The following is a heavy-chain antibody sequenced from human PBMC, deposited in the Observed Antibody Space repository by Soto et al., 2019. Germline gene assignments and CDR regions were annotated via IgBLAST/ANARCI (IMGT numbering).Heavy chain of an antibody. CDR1: GFTFSSYG. D-gene: IGHD5-18*01. V-gene: IGHV3-30*18. CDR3: AKDVTAMVYYYYGMDV. CDR2: ILYDGSNK. J-gene: IGHJ6*02. Sequence: GGSLRLSCAASGFTFSSYGMHWVRQAPGKGLEWVAVILYDGSNKYYADSVKGRFTISRDNSKNTLYLQMNSLRAEDTAVYYCAKDVTAMVYYYYGMDVWGQGTTVTVSS.